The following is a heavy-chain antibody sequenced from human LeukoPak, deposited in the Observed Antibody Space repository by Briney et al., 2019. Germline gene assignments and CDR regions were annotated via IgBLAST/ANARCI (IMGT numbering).Heavy chain of an antibody. Sequence: SETLSLTCTVSGGSISSSSYYWGWIRQPPGKGLEWIGSIYYSGITYYNPSLKSRVTISVDTSKNQFSLKLSSVTAADTAVYYCAGWEGSSGDYYGEDAFDIWGQGTMVTVSS. D-gene: IGHD3-22*01. CDR1: GGSISSSSYY. CDR2: IYYSGIT. J-gene: IGHJ3*02. V-gene: IGHV4-39*07. CDR3: AGWEGSSGDYYGEDAFDI.